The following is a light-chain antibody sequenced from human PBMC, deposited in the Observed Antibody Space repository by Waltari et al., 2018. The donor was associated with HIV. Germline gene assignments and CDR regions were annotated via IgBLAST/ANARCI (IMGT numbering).Light chain of an antibody. J-gene: IGLJ3*02. V-gene: IGLV2-14*03. CDR2: DVS. Sequence: QSALTQPASVSGSPGQSITIPCTGTSSDVGSYNSVSWYQQHPGKAPKLMIYDVSNRPSGVSNRFSGSKSGNTTSLTISGLQAEDEADYYCSSYTTSSTLEFGGGTKLTVL. CDR1: SSDVGSYNS. CDR3: SSYTTSSTLE.